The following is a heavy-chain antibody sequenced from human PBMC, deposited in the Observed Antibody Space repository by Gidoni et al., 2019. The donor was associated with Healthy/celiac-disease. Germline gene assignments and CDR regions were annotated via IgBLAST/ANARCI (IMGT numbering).Heavy chain of an antibody. CDR1: GGSISSSSYY. D-gene: IGHD6-19*01. V-gene: IGHV4-39*01. J-gene: IGHJ4*02. CDR3: ARLPPVRKGY. Sequence: QLQLQESGPGLVKPSEPLSLTCTVSGGSISSSSYYWGWIRQPPGKGLEWFGRIYYSGSTYYNPSLKSRVTISVDTSKNQFSLKLSAVTAADTAVYYCARLPPVRKGYWGQGTLVTVSS. CDR2: IYYSGST.